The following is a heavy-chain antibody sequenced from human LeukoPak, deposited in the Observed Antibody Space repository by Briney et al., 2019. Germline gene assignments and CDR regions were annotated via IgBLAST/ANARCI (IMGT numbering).Heavy chain of an antibody. CDR3: ARDIGTPYYYDSSGYYSGWFDP. Sequence: SETLSLTCTVSGGSISSYYWSWIRQPPGKGLEWIGYIYYSGCTNYNPSLKSRVTMSVDTSKKQFSLKLRSVTAADTAVYYCARDIGTPYYYDSSGYYSGWFDPWGQGTLVTVSS. V-gene: IGHV4-59*01. J-gene: IGHJ5*02. CDR2: IYYSGCT. CDR1: GGSISSYY. D-gene: IGHD3-22*01.